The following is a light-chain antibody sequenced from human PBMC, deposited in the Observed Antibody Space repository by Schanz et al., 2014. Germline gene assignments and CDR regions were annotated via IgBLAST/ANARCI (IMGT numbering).Light chain of an antibody. V-gene: IGKV3D-15*01. CDR3: QHYNNWPLT. CDR1: QIVSND. CDR2: GSS. Sequence: EIVMTQSPVTLSVSPGERATLSCRASQIVSNDFAWYQQKPGQAPRLLIYGSSNRATGIPARFSGSMSGTEFTLTISSLQSEDFAVYYCQHYNNWPLTFGGGTKVEIK. J-gene: IGKJ4*01.